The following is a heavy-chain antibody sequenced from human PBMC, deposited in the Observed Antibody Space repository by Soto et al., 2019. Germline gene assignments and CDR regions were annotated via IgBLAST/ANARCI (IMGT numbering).Heavy chain of an antibody. CDR1: GDSVSSNSAP. V-gene: IGHV6-1*01. CDR2: TYYRSKWYN. J-gene: IGHJ5*02. D-gene: IGHD3-16*01. Sequence: SQTLSLTCAISGDSVSSNSAPWNWIRQSPSRGLEWLGRTYYRSKWYNDYAVSVKSRITINPDTSKNQFSLQLNSVTPEDTAVYYCARDAYDPDKNWFDPWGQGTLVTVSS. CDR3: ARDAYDPDKNWFDP.